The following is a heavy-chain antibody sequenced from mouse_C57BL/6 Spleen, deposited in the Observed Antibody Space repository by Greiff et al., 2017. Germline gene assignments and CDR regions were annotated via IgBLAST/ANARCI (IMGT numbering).Heavy chain of an antibody. J-gene: IGHJ3*01. CDR3: ARGGGSWFAD. CDR1: GYTFTDYN. CDR2: INPNNGGT. Sequence: VHVKQSGPELVKPGASVKIPCKASGYTFTDYNMDWVKQSHGKSLEWIGDINPNNGGTNYNQKFKGKATLTVDKSSSTAYMALRSLTSEDTAVYCCARGGGSWFADWGQGTLVTVSA. V-gene: IGHV1-18*01.